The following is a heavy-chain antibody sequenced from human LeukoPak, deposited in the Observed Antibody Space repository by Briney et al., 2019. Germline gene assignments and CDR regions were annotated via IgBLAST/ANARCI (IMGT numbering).Heavy chain of an antibody. Sequence: GGSLRLSCAASGFTFSSYGMHWVRQAPGKGLEWVAVIWYDGSNKYYADSVKGRFTISRDNSKNTLYLQMNSLRAEDTAVYYCARGAIGAAGRLDYWGQGTLVTVSS. V-gene: IGHV3-33*01. CDR2: IWYDGSNK. D-gene: IGHD6-13*01. CDR1: GFTFSSYG. CDR3: ARGAIGAAGRLDY. J-gene: IGHJ4*02.